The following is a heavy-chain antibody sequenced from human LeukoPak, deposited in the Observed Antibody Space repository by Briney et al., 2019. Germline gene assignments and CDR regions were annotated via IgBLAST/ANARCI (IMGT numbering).Heavy chain of an antibody. CDR3: ARGRSYYDILTGAFIRAPFDY. CDR1: GGSFSGYY. D-gene: IGHD3-9*01. CDR2: INHSGST. J-gene: IGHJ4*02. V-gene: IGHV4-34*01. Sequence: SETLSLTCAVYGGSFSGYYWSWIRHPPGKGLEWSGEINHSGSTNYNPSLTSRATISVDTSKNQFSLKLSSVTAADTAVYYCARGRSYYDILTGAFIRAPFDYWGEGTLVTVSS.